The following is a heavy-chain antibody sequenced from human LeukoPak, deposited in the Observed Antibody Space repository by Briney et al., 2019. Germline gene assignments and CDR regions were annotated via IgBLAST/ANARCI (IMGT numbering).Heavy chain of an antibody. V-gene: IGHV3-21*01. CDR2: ISSGSTYI. CDR1: GFTFSSYV. J-gene: IGHJ4*02. CDR3: ARLGYCSGGSCSSFDY. D-gene: IGHD2-15*01. Sequence: GGSLRLSCAASGFTFSSYVMNWVRQAPGKGLEWVSSISSGSTYIYYADSVKGRFTISRDNAKNSLYLQMNSLRAEDTAVYYCARLGYCSGGSCSSFDYWGQGTLATVSS.